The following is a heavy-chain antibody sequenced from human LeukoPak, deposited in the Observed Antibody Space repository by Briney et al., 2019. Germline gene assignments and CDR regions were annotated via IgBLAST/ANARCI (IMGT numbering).Heavy chain of an antibody. D-gene: IGHD6-6*01. CDR2: INPNSGGT. Sequence: GASVKVSCKASGYTFSCYYMHWVRQAPGQGLEWMGWINPNSGGTKSAQKFQGRVTMTRDTSISTAYMELSRLRSDDTAVYYCARDNSRYSSSALDYWGQGTLVTVSS. CDR1: GYTFSCYY. CDR3: ARDNSRYSSSALDY. J-gene: IGHJ4*02. V-gene: IGHV1-2*02.